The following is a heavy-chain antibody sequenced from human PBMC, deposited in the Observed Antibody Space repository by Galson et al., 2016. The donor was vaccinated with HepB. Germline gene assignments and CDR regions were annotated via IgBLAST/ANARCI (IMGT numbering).Heavy chain of an antibody. Sequence: LTCTVSGGSVTSGPNYWSWVRQPPGKGLEWIGYIYYSGSTHYKPTLRSRVTISVDTSKNLFSLKLRSVPAADTAGYFCAKMERVATAGTARSNWFDPWGQGTLVTVSS. CDR2: IYYSGST. J-gene: IGHJ5*02. CDR1: GGSVTSGPNY. D-gene: IGHD6-13*01. CDR3: AKMERVATAGTARSNWFDP. V-gene: IGHV4-61*01.